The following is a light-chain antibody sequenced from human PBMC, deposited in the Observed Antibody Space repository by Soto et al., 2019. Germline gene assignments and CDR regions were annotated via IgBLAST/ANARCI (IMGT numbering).Light chain of an antibody. CDR1: QSVSSS. V-gene: IGKV3-11*01. J-gene: IGKJ1*01. Sequence: DIVLTQSPATLSLSSGERATLSCRASQSVSSSLAWYQQKPGQAPRLLLYDASNRATGIPARFSGSGSGTDFTLTISSLEPEDFAVYYCQQRGNRPPWTFGQGTKVDIK. CDR2: DAS. CDR3: QQRGNRPPWT.